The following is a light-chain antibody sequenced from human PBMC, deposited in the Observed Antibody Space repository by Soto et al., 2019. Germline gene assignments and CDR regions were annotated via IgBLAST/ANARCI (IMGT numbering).Light chain of an antibody. J-gene: IGKJ1*01. CDR2: AAT. CDR3: LQVANFPRT. V-gene: IGKV1-12*01. Sequence: DIQMTQSPSSVSASVGDTVTITCRASQDINSRLAWFQQQPGRPPKYVIQAATMLQSGFPSRFEGSGSGRDFTLTIHTLQHEDSATYYCLQVANFPRTFGQGTKADIK. CDR1: QDINSR.